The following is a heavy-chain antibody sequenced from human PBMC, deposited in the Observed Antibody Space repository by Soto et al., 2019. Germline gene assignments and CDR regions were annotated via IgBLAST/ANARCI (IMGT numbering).Heavy chain of an antibody. CDR1: GCTFGSHA. J-gene: IGHJ4*02. D-gene: IGHD6-6*01. Sequence: GRSIRHSCAAAGCTFGSHAGSWVRKAPGKGLEWVSAISGSGGSTYYADSVKGRFTISRDNSKNTLYLQMNSLRAEDTAVYYCAKGGPYSSSSGADFDYWGQGTLVTVSS. CDR3: AKGGPYSSSSGADFDY. CDR2: ISGSGGST. V-gene: IGHV3-23*01.